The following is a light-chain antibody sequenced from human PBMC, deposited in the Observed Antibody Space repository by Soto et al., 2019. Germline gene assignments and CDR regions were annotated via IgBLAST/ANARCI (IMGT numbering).Light chain of an antibody. V-gene: IGKV1-5*03. CDR1: QSISSW. CDR3: QKYNSYSSIT. CDR2: KAS. Sequence: DIQMTQSPSTLSASVGDRVTITCRASQSISSWLAWYQQKPGIAPKLLIYKASTLETGVPPRFSGSGSWTEFTLTIISLQPDDFAAYHCQKYNSYSSITFGQGTRLEIK. J-gene: IGKJ5*01.